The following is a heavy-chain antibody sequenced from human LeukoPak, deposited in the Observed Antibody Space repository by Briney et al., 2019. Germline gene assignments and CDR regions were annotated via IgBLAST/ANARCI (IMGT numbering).Heavy chain of an antibody. CDR2: IKSETEGGTT. Sequence: PGGFLRLSCAASGFTFNIAWMTWVRQAPGKGLEWVGRIKSETEGGTTDYAAPVKSRFTISRDDSKTTLYLQMNSLKTEDSAMYYCATSSSGYDFLFDYWGQGTLVTVSS. D-gene: IGHD5-12*01. V-gene: IGHV3-15*01. CDR1: GFTFNIAW. CDR3: ATSSSGYDFLFDY. J-gene: IGHJ4*02.